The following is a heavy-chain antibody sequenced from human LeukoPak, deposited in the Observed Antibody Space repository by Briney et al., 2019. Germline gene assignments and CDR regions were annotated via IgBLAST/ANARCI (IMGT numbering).Heavy chain of an antibody. J-gene: IGHJ1*01. Sequence: GASVKVSCKASGGPFSRLAFSWVRQAPGQGLEWMGGIIPVYGTPNYAQSSQGRVTITTDDSTSTGYMELSSLTSEDTAIYYCARDSSGYPVGYFEHWGQGTLVTVSS. D-gene: IGHD3-22*01. V-gene: IGHV1-69*05. CDR2: IIPVYGTP. CDR1: GGPFSRLA. CDR3: ARDSSGYPVGYFEH.